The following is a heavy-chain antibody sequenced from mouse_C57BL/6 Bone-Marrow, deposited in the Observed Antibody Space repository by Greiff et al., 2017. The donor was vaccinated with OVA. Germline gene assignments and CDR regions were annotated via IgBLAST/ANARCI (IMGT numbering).Heavy chain of an antibody. D-gene: IGHD1-1*01. Sequence: VQLQQSGAELVKPGASVKISCKASGYAFSSYWMNWVKQRPGKGLEWIGQIYPGDGDTNYNGKFKGKATLTADKSSSTAYMQLSSLTSEDSAVYFCARPLFYYYGSRGFAYWGQGTLVTVSA. CDR3: ARPLFYYYGSRGFAY. CDR1: GYAFSSYW. CDR2: IYPGDGDT. J-gene: IGHJ3*01. V-gene: IGHV1-80*01.